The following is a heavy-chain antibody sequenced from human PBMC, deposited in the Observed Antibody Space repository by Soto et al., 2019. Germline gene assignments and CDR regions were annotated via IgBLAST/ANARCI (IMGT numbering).Heavy chain of an antibody. D-gene: IGHD3-10*01. V-gene: IGHV3-74*01. CDR1: GFTFSDYW. J-gene: IGHJ4*02. CDR3: ARDEGDAMVRGYDN. CDR2: IKFDGSRT. Sequence: EAQLVQSGGGLVQSGGSMRLSCAASGFTFSDYWMHWVRQTPGKGLVWVSSIKFDGSRTYYADSVKGRFSISRDNAKNTLYLQMNSLSAEDTALYYCARDEGDAMVRGYDNWGQGTLVTVSS.